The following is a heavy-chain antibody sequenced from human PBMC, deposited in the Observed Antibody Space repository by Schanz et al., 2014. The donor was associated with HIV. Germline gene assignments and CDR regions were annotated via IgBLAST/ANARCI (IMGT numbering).Heavy chain of an antibody. D-gene: IGHD3-22*01. CDR2: LSGSSVTT. CDR3: AKPEYDSRGNSQSHFDS. J-gene: IGHJ4*02. V-gene: IGHV3-23*01. Sequence: EVQLLESGGGLEQPGGSLRLSCAASGFNFNNYAMTWVRQAPGKGLEWVAGLSGSSVTTYYADSVKGRFTISRDNSKNTLYLQMTTLRTEDTAVYYCAKPEYDSRGNSQSHFDSWGQGTLVTVSS. CDR1: GFNFNNYA.